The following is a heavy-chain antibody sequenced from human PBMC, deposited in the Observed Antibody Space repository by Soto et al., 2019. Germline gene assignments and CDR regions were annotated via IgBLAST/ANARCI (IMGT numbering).Heavy chain of an antibody. J-gene: IGHJ4*02. CDR3: ARITGRHLDY. D-gene: IGHD1-20*01. Sequence: SETLSLTCTVSSGSISVTDVFWGWVRQPPGKGLEWIGNVDYSGTAYFSPSLATRVTFHVDTSKNQFSLTLYSVTAADTAVDYCARITGRHLDYWGQGILVTVSS. CDR2: VDYSGTA. CDR1: SGSISVTDVF. V-gene: IGHV4-39*01.